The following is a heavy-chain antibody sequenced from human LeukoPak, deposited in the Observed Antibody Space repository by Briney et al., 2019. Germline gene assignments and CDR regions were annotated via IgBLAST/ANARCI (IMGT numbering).Heavy chain of an antibody. J-gene: IGHJ3*02. Sequence: GGSLRLSCAASGFIFNSYEMNWVRQAPDKALEWVAYISYDGNNKYEDSVKGRFTISRDNSKSTLHLQMNGLRAEDTAVYYCARDPLDISRWTNAFDIWGQGTTVIVS. CDR1: GFIFNSYE. CDR3: ARDPLDISRWTNAFDI. V-gene: IGHV3-30*03. CDR2: ISYDGNN. D-gene: IGHD5-12*01.